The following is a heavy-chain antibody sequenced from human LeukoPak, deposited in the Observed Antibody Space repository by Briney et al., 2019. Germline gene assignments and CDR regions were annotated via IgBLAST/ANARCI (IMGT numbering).Heavy chain of an antibody. Sequence: ASVKVSCKASGYTFTGYYMHWVRQAPGQGLEWMGWINPNSGGTNYAQKFQGRVTMTRDTSISTAYMELSRLRSDDTAVYYCARYDSILGYFDYWGQGTLVTVSS. V-gene: IGHV1-2*02. J-gene: IGHJ4*02. CDR1: GYTFTGYY. CDR3: ARYDSILGYFDY. CDR2: INPNSGGT. D-gene: IGHD3-22*01.